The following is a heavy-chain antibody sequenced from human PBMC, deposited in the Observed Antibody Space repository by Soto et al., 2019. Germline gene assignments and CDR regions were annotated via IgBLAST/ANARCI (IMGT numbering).Heavy chain of an antibody. CDR2: ISGSGGST. D-gene: IGHD6-19*01. J-gene: IGHJ4*02. V-gene: IGHV3-23*01. Sequence: EVQLLESGGGLVQPGGSLRLSCAASGFTFSSYAMSWVRQAPGKGLEWVSAISGSGGSTYYADSVKGRFTISRDNSKNTLYPQMNSLRAEDTAVYYCAKGSGGWYERFDDWGQGTLVTVSS. CDR1: GFTFSSYA. CDR3: AKGSGGWYERFDD.